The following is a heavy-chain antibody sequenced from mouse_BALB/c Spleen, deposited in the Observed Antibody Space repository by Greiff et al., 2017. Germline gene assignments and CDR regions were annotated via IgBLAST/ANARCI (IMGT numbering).Heavy chain of an antibody. CDR1: GFTFSSYG. J-gene: IGHJ3*01. V-gene: IGHV5-6*01. Sequence: EVKLVESGGDLVKPGGSLKLSCAASGFTFSSYGMSWVRQTPDKRLEWVATISSGGSYTYYPDSVKGRFTISRDNAKNTLYLQMSSLKSEDTAMYYCARLGDGYYFAYWGQGTLVTVSA. D-gene: IGHD2-3*01. CDR2: ISSGGSYT. CDR3: ARLGDGYYFAY.